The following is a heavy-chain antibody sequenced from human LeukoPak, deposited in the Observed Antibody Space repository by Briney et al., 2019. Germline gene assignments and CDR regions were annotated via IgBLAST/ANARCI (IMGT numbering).Heavy chain of an antibody. CDR2: ISSNEVST. V-gene: IGHV3-64*01. CDR1: EFIFTSYE. Sequence: GGSLRLSCATSEFIFTSYEMHWARQTPGKGLEYVSGISSNEVSTYYAISVKGRFTISRDNSKNTLSLQMGSLKSEDMAVYYCARSTEGTAHFDYWGQGTLVTVSS. J-gene: IGHJ4*02. CDR3: ARSTEGTAHFDY. D-gene: IGHD1-7*01.